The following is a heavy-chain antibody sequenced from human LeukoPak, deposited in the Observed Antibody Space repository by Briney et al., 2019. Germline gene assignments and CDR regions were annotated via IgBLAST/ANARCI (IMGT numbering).Heavy chain of an antibody. CDR3: AREGGYDILTGYQDY. V-gene: IGHV1-2*02. CDR2: INPNNGDT. J-gene: IGHJ4*02. Sequence: GASVKVSCKASVYIFTTYFIHWVRQAPGQGLEWMGWINPNNGDTNYVQKFQGRVTMTRDTSISTAYMEVTRLRSDDTAVYYCAREGGYDILTGYQDYWGRGTLVTVSS. CDR1: VYIFTTYF. D-gene: IGHD3-9*01.